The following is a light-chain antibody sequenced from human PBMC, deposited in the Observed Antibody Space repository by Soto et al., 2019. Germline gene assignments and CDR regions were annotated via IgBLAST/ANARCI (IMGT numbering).Light chain of an antibody. Sequence: ETVMTQSPATLPVSPGERATLSCRASQSVRSNLAWYQQKPGQAPRLLIYGASTRATGVPARFSGSGSGTDFTLTISRLEPEDFAVYYCQQYAGSPLTFGQGTKVDIK. J-gene: IGKJ1*01. CDR1: QSVRSN. V-gene: IGKV3-15*01. CDR2: GAS. CDR3: QQYAGSPLT.